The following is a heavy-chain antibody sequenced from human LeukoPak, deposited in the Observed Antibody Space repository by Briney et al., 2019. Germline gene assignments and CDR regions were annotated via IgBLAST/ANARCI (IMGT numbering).Heavy chain of an antibody. Sequence: GGSLRLSCAASGFTFSSYGMHWVRQAPGKGLDWVAFIRYDGSNKYYADSVKGRFTISRDNSKNTLYLQMNSLRAEDTAVYYCAKESIVVVQDYYYYYMDVWGKGTTVTVSS. CDR3: AKESIVVVQDYYYYYMDV. V-gene: IGHV3-30*02. D-gene: IGHD2-2*01. CDR1: GFTFSSYG. J-gene: IGHJ6*03. CDR2: IRYDGSNK.